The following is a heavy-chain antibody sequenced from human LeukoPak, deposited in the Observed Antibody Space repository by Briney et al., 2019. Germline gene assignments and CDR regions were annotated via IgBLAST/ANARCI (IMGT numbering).Heavy chain of an antibody. D-gene: IGHD3-10*01. CDR3: AKAPHVVLWFGDNLPDY. V-gene: IGHV3-23*01. J-gene: IGHJ4*02. Sequence: GGSLRLSCAASGFTFSSYAMSWVRQAPGKGLEWVSAISGSGGSTYYADSVKGRFTISRDNSKNTLYLQMNSLRAEDTAVYYCAKAPHVVLWFGDNLPDYWGQGTLVTVSS. CDR2: ISGSGGST. CDR1: GFTFSSYA.